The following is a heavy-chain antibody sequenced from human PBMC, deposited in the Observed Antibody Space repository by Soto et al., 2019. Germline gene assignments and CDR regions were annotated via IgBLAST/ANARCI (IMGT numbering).Heavy chain of an antibody. D-gene: IGHD2-2*01. CDR2: IHYSGTA. CDR3: ARLFGYYCSDTTCYDWFDA. Sequence: SETLSLTCSVAGGSMSSSEFYWGWVRQPPGKGLEWIGTIHYSGTAYYDPSLKGRVTMSVDTSKNQFSVRLTSVTAADTAMYFCARLFGYYCSDTTCYDWFDAWGQGTLVTVS. CDR1: GGSMSSSEFY. V-gene: IGHV4-39*01. J-gene: IGHJ5*02.